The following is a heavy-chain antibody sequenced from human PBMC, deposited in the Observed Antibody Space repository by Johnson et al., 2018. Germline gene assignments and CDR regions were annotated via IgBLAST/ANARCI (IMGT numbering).Heavy chain of an antibody. CDR3: ARGQWRVPGYQYYMDI. V-gene: IGHV3-21*06. Sequence: EVQLVESGGGLVKPGGSLRLSCEASGFSFHVYSMTWVRQATGKGLEWVSFIGAGSVHIHYADSVRGRFTISRDNAKNSLYLQMSALRVEDTAIYFCARGQWRVPGYQYYMDIWGKGTTVTVSS. D-gene: IGHD6-19*01. CDR1: GFSFHVYS. CDR2: IGAGSVHI. J-gene: IGHJ6*03.